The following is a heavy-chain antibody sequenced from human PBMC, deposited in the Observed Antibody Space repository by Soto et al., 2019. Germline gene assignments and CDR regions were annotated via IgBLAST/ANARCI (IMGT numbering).Heavy chain of an antibody. D-gene: IGHD3-3*01. J-gene: IGHJ6*02. V-gene: IGHV4-30-4*02. Sequence: PSETLSLTCTVSGGSISSGDYYWSWIRQPPGKGLEWIGYIYYSGSTYYNPSLKSRVTISVDTSKNQFSLKLSSVTAADTAVYYCARDNVLGILYGGMDVWGQGPTVSVSS. CDR2: IYYSGST. CDR3: ARDNVLGILYGGMDV. CDR1: GGSISSGDYY.